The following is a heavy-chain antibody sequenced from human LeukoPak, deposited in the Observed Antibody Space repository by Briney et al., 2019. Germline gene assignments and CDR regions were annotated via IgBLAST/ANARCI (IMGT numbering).Heavy chain of an antibody. Sequence: SETLSLTCAVYGGSFSGYYWSWIRQPPGKGLEWIGEINHSGSTNYNPSLKSRVTISVDTSKNQFSLKLSSVTAADTAVYYCVRSRSFYYDYWGQGTLVTVSS. CDR1: GGSFSGYY. V-gene: IGHV4-34*01. CDR3: VRSRSFYYDY. J-gene: IGHJ4*02. CDR2: INHSGST. D-gene: IGHD2-2*01.